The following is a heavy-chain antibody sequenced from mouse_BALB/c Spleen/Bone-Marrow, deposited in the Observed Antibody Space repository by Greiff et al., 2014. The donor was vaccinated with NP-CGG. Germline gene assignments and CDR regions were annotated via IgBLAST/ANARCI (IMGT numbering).Heavy chain of an antibody. Sequence: VQLQQSGAELVKPGAPVKLSCTASGFNIKDTYMHWVKQRPEQGLEWIGRIDPANGNTKYDPKFQGKATITADTSSNTAYLQLSSLTSEDTAVYYCAAYYRYLAWFAYWGQGTLVTVSA. D-gene: IGHD2-14*01. CDR2: IDPANGNT. V-gene: IGHV14-3*02. CDR1: GFNIKDTY. CDR3: AAYYRYLAWFAY. J-gene: IGHJ3*01.